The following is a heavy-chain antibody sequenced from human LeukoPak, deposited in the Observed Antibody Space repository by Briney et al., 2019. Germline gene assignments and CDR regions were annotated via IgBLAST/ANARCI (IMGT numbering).Heavy chain of an antibody. CDR2: INHSGST. J-gene: IGHJ4*02. CDR1: GGSFSGYY. Sequence: PSETLSLTCAVYGGSFSGYYWSWIRQPPGKGLEWIGEINHSGSTNYNPSLKSRVTISVDTSKNQFSLKLSSVTAADTAVYYCARGKGRRVVAFDYWGQGTLVTVSS. D-gene: IGHD3-22*01. CDR3: ARGKGRRVVAFDY. V-gene: IGHV4-34*01.